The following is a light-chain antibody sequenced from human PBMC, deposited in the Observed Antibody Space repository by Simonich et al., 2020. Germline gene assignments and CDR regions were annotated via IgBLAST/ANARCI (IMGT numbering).Light chain of an antibody. V-gene: IGLV2-14*01. CDR3: SSYTSISTLEDWV. J-gene: IGLJ3*02. CDR2: DVS. Sequence: QSALTQPASVSGSPGQSITISCTGTSSDVGGYNYVSWYQQHPGKAPKLMIYDVSMRPSGVSNRFSGSKSGNTASLTISGLQAEDEADYYCSSYTSISTLEDWVFGGGTKLTVL. CDR1: SSDVGGYNY.